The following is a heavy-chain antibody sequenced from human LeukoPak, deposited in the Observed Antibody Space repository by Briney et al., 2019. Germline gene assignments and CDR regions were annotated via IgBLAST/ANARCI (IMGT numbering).Heavy chain of an antibody. Sequence: SQTLYLTCTVSGGSISSGSYYWSWIRQPAGKGLEWIGRIYTSGSTNYNPSLKSRVTISVDTSKNQFSLNLSSVTAADTAVYYCARETSLWFDPWGQGTLVTVSS. CDR1: GGSISSGSYY. V-gene: IGHV4-61*02. CDR2: IYTSGST. J-gene: IGHJ5*02. CDR3: ARETSLWFDP.